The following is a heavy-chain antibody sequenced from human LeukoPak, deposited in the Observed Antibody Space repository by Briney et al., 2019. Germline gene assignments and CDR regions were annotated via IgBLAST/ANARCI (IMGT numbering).Heavy chain of an antibody. CDR2: ISSSSRYI. CDR3: ARAVYGFDAFDI. CDR1: GFTFSSYS. Sequence: PGGSLRLSCAASGFTFSSYSMNWVRQAPGKGLEWVSSISSSSRYIYYADSVKGRFTISRDNAKNSLYLQMNSLRAEDTAVYYCARAVYGFDAFDIWGQGTMVTVSS. V-gene: IGHV3-21*01. J-gene: IGHJ3*02. D-gene: IGHD4-17*01.